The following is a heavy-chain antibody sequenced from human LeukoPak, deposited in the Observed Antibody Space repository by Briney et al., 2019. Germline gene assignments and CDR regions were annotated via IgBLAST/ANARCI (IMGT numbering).Heavy chain of an antibody. CDR2: IYTGGST. J-gene: IGHJ5*02. Sequence: SETLSFTCTVSGGSISSGSYFWRWIRQPAGKGLELIGRIYTGGSTNYNPSLKSRVTISVDTSKNQFSLKLSSVTAADTAVYYCAREALYGSGSYYPNWFDPWGQGTLVTVSS. D-gene: IGHD3-10*01. CDR1: GGSISSGSYF. CDR3: AREALYGSGSYYPNWFDP. V-gene: IGHV4-61*02.